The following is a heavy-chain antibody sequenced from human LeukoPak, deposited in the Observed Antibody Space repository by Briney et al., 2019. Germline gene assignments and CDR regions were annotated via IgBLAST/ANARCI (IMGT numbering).Heavy chain of an antibody. CDR3: ARHGITMVRGVIYYYYGMDV. J-gene: IGHJ6*02. CDR2: IYPGDSDT. Sequence: GESLKISCKGSGYSFTNYWIGWVRQMPGKGLEWMGIIYPGDSDTRYSPSFQGQVTISADKSISTAYLQWSSLKASDTAMYYCARHGITMVRGVIYYYYGMDVWGQGTTVTVSS. D-gene: IGHD3-10*01. V-gene: IGHV5-51*01. CDR1: GYSFTNYW.